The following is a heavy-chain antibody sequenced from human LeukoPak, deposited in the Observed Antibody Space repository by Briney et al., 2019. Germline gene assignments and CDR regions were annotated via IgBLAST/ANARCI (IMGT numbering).Heavy chain of an antibody. CDR2: IDTAGGT. J-gene: IGHJ2*01. CDR3: IRESNYYDSSTSPGYFDL. CDR1: GFTFSTYD. Sequence: GGSLRLSCAASGFTFSTYDMHWARQATGEGLEWVSAIDTAGGTYYPGSVKGRFTISRENTKNSLYLQMNSLRAGDTAVYYCIRESNYYDSSTSPGYFDLWGRGTLVTVSS. V-gene: IGHV3-13*04. D-gene: IGHD3-22*01.